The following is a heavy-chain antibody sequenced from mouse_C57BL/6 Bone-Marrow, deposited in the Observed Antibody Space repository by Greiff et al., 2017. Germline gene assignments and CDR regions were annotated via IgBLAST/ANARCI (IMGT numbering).Heavy chain of an antibody. V-gene: IGHV5-17*01. CDR1: GFTFSDYG. D-gene: IGHD1-1*01. Sequence: DVMLVESGGGLVKPGGSLKLSCAASGFTFSDYGMHWVRQAPEKGLEWVAYISSGSSTIYYADTVKGRFTISRDNAKNTLFLQMTSLRSEDTATYYCARCGTVVAGDYWGQGTTLTVSS. J-gene: IGHJ2*01. CDR3: ARCGTVVAGDY. CDR2: ISSGSSTI.